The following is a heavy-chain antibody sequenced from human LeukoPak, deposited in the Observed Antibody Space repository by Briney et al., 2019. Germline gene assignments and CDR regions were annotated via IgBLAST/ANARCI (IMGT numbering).Heavy chain of an antibody. CDR3: ARGDYDSSGYAFDI. CDR1: GYTFTGYY. Sequence: ASVKVSCKASGYTFTGYYMHWVRQAPGQGLEWMGWINPNSGGTNYAQKFQGRVTMTRDTSTSTAYMELSRLRSDDTAVYYCARGDYDSSGYAFDIWGQGTMVTVSS. J-gene: IGHJ3*02. D-gene: IGHD3-22*01. CDR2: INPNSGGT. V-gene: IGHV1-2*02.